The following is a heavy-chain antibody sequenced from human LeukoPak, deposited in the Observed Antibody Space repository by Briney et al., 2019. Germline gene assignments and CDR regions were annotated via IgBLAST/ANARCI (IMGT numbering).Heavy chain of an antibody. CDR1: GFTFSSYE. D-gene: IGHD6-19*01. Sequence: PGGSLRLSCAASGFTFSSYEMNWVRQAPGKGLEWVSSISSSSNIYYADSVKGRFTISRDNAKNSLYLQMNSLRAEDTAVYYCARDPSSGWYLKGWFDPWGQGTLVTVSS. CDR3: ARDPSSGWYLKGWFDP. CDR2: ISSSSNI. V-gene: IGHV3-69-1*01. J-gene: IGHJ5*02.